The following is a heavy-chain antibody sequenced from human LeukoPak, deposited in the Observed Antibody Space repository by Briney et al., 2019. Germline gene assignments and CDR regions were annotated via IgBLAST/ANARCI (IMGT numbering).Heavy chain of an antibody. D-gene: IGHD6-19*01. CDR3: AMGGDSGWYSDD. CDR2: IYHSGNT. CDR1: SGSFSGYY. Sequence: SETLSLTCAVNSGSFSGYYWSWVRHPPGKGLEWIAEIYHSGNTNYNPSLKSRVTISVDKSRNQFSLRLTSVTAADTAVYYCAMGGDSGWYSDDWGQGTLVTVSS. J-gene: IGHJ4*02. V-gene: IGHV4-34*01.